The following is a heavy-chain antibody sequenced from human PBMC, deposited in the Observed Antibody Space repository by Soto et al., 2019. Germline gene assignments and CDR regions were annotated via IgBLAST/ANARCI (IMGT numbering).Heavy chain of an antibody. D-gene: IGHD3-10*01. J-gene: IGHJ3*02. CDR3: ACERGWFGEYHAFVI. V-gene: IGHV4-59*01. CDR1: GGSISSYY. CDR2: IYYSGST. Sequence: SETLSLTYTVSGGSISSYYWSWIRQPPGKGLEWIGYIYYSGSTNYNPSLKSRVTISVDTSKNQFSLKLSSVTAADTAVYYCACERGWFGEYHAFVIWDKGTLFT.